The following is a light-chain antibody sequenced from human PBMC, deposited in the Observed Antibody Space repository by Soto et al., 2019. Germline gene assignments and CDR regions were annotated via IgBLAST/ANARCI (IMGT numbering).Light chain of an antibody. Sequence: DIVLTQSPDSLAVSLGERATINCKSSQSVLYSSNNKNYLAWYQQKPGQPPKLLIYWASTRKSGVPDRFSGSGSGTDFTLTISSLQAEDVAVYYCQQYYSTPCTFGQGTKLEIK. CDR3: QQYYSTPCT. J-gene: IGKJ2*02. CDR2: WAS. CDR1: QSVLYSSNNKNY. V-gene: IGKV4-1*01.